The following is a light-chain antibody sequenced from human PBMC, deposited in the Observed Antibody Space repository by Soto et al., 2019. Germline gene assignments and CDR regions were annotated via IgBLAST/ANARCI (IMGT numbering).Light chain of an antibody. CDR1: SSDVGGYNY. Sequence: QSALTQPASVSGSPGQSITISCTGTSSDVGGYNYVSWYQQHPGKAPKLMIYDVSNRPSGVSNRFSGSESGNTASLTISGLQAEDEADYYCRSYTSSSTLVVFGGGTKVTVL. J-gene: IGLJ2*01. CDR2: DVS. V-gene: IGLV2-14*01. CDR3: RSYTSSSTLVV.